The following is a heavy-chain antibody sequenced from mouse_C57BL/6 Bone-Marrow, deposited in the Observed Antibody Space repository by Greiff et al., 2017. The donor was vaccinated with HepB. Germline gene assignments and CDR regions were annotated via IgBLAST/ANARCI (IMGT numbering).Heavy chain of an antibody. D-gene: IGHD1-1*01. V-gene: IGHV1-80*01. CDR2: IYPGDGDT. CDR1: GYAFSSYW. J-gene: IGHJ4*01. CDR3: ARGGDYYGSSLMDY. Sequence: VQLVESGAELVKPGASVKISCKASGYAFSSYWMNWVKQRPGKGLEWIGQIYPGDGDTNYNGKFKGKATLTADKSSSTAYMQLSSLTSEDSAVYFCARGGDYYGSSLMDYWGQGTSVTVSS.